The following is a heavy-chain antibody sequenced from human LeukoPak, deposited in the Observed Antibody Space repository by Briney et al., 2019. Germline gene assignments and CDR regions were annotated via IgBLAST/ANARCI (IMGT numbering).Heavy chain of an antibody. CDR1: GGSISSSSDY. CDR3: ARGPGWSVGATPHFDY. V-gene: IGHV4-39*07. D-gene: IGHD1-26*01. Sequence: PSETLSLTCTVSGGSISSSSDYWGWIRQPPGKGLEWIGSIYYSGSTYYNPSLKSRVTISVDTSKNQFSLKLSSVTAADTAVYYCARGPGWSVGATPHFDYWGQGTLVTASS. CDR2: IYYSGST. J-gene: IGHJ4*02.